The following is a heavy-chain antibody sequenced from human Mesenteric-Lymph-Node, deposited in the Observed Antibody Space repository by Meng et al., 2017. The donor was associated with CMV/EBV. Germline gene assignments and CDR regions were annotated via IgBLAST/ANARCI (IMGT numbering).Heavy chain of an antibody. Sequence: GESLKISCAASGFTFSNHGMYWVRQAPGKGLEWVAFIRFDGSNKYYADSVRGRFTISRDNSKNTLYLQMNSLRVEDTAVYYCARDDYGMDVWGQGTTVTVSS. J-gene: IGHJ6*02. V-gene: IGHV3-30*02. CDR3: ARDDYGMDV. CDR1: GFTFSNHG. CDR2: IRFDGSNK.